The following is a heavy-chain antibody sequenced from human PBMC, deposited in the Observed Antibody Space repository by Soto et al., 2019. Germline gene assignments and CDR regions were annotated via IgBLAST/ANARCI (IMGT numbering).Heavy chain of an antibody. V-gene: IGHV3-33*01. D-gene: IGHD1-1*01. CDR1: GFSFTTYG. J-gene: IGHJ3*02. CDR3: ARGGVTGIVGIFGSPLDI. Sequence: QVQLVESGGGWVQPGRSLRLSCEATGFSFTTYGMHWVRQAPGKGLEWVAVIGYDGNNKYYADSVEGRLTISRDNSKNPVYLQMKSLRGGDTAVYYCARGGVTGIVGIFGSPLDIWGQGTVVTVSS. CDR2: IGYDGNNK.